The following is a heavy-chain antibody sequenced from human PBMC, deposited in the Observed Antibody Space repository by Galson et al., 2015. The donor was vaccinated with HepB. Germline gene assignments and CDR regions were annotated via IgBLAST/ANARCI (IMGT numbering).Heavy chain of an antibody. J-gene: IGHJ6*02. V-gene: IGHV3-30-3*01. Sequence: SLRLSCAASGFTFSSYAMHWVRQAPGKGLEWVAVISYDGSNKYYADSVKGRFTISRDNSKNTLYLQMNSLRAEDTAVYYCARDRDYDFWSGYRFYYYGMDVWGQGTTVTVSS. CDR3: ARDRDYDFWSGYRFYYYGMDV. CDR1: GFTFSSYA. CDR2: ISYDGSNK. D-gene: IGHD3-3*01.